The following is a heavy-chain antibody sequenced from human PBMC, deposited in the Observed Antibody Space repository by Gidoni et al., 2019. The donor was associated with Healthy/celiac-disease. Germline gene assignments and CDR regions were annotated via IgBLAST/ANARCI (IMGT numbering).Heavy chain of an antibody. CDR3: ATLLKYVAAAGIGPENFDY. CDR2: VDPEDGET. V-gene: IGHV1-69-2*01. Sequence: EVQLVQSGAAVKKPGATVKISCKVSGYTFTAYYMHWVQQAPGKGLEWMGLVDPEDGETIYAEKFQGRVTITADTSTDTAYMELSSLRSEDTAVYYCATLLKYVAAAGIGPENFDYWGQGTLVTVSS. D-gene: IGHD6-13*01. CDR1: GYTFTAYY. J-gene: IGHJ4*02.